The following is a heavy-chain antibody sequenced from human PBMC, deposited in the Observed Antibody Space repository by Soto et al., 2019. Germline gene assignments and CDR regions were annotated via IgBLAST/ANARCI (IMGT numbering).Heavy chain of an antibody. CDR2: IHWNSGFI. CDR1: GFTFDDYA. D-gene: IGHD5-18*01. J-gene: IGHJ6*02. CDR3: AKDKGYSYGQNYYYYGMDV. Sequence: GGSLRLSCVASGFTFDDYAMHWVRQGPGKGLEWVSTIHWNSGFIDYADSVKGRFTISRDNAKNSLYLQMSSLRDEDTTLYYCAKDKGYSYGQNYYYYGMDVWGQGTTVTVSS. V-gene: IGHV3-9*01.